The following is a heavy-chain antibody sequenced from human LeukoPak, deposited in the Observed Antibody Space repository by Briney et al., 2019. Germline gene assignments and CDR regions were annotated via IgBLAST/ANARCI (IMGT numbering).Heavy chain of an antibody. D-gene: IGHD2-15*01. V-gene: IGHV4-59*01. CDR3: ARVRPYCSGGSCYSTYYYYMDV. J-gene: IGHJ6*03. Sequence: SETLSLTCTVSGGSISSYYWSWIRQPPGKGLEWIGYIYYSGSTNYNPSLKSRVAISVDTSKNQFSLKLSSVTAADTAVYYCARVRPYCSGGSCYSTYYYYMDVWGKGTTVTVSS. CDR2: IYYSGST. CDR1: GGSISSYY.